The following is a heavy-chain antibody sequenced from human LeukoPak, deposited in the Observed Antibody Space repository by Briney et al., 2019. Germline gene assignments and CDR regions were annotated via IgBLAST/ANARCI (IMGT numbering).Heavy chain of an antibody. CDR2: IYYSGST. D-gene: IGHD2-2*01. J-gene: IGHJ5*02. Sequence: SETLSLTCTVSGGSISSSSYYWGWIRQPPGKGLEWIGSIYYSGSTYYNPSLKSRVTISVDTSKNQFSLKLSSVTAAGTAVYYCARPRGSSTSPWDPWGQGTLVTVSS. CDR1: GGSISSSSYY. CDR3: ARPRGSSTSPWDP. V-gene: IGHV4-39*01.